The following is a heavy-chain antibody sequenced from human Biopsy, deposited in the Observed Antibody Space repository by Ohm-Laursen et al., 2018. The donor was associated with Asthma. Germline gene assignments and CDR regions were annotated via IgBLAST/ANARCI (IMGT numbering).Heavy chain of an antibody. D-gene: IGHD3-9*01. J-gene: IGHJ3*01. V-gene: IGHV1-3*04. CDR3: ARTYYDFLTGQVKDVFGV. CDR2: VNTGNGDT. Sequence: ASVKVSCKASGYNFISFAIHWVRQAPGQRLEWMGWVNTGNGDTKYSQKFQGRVSITRDTSARTAYMDLSSLRSEDTAVYYCARTYYDFLTGQVKDVFGVWGQGTMVTVSS. CDR1: GYNFISFA.